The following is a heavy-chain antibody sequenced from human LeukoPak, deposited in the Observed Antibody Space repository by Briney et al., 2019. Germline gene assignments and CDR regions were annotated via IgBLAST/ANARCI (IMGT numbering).Heavy chain of an antibody. V-gene: IGHV1-24*01. CDR1: GYTLTELS. Sequence: GASVKVSCKVSGYTLTELSMHWVRQAPGKGLEWMGGFDPEDGETIYAQRFQGRVTMTEDTSTDTAYMELSSLRSEDTAVYCCATWGGIYSGYDYIYWGQGTLVTVSS. J-gene: IGHJ4*02. D-gene: IGHD5-12*01. CDR2: FDPEDGET. CDR3: ATWGGIYSGYDYIY.